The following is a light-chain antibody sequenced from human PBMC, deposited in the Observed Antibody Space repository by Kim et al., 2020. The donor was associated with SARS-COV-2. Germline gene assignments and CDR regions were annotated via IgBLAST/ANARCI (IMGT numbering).Light chain of an antibody. CDR2: STN. CDR3: LLYFGDDQV. CDR1: IGAVTSGSH. J-gene: IGLJ3*02. Sequence: QAVVTQEPSLTVSPGGTVTLTCGSSIGAVTSGSHPNWLQQKPGQTPTALIYSTNNKHSWTPARFSGSLLGDKAALTLSGVQPEDEAEYYCLLYFGDDQVLGRGTQLTV. V-gene: IGLV7-43*01.